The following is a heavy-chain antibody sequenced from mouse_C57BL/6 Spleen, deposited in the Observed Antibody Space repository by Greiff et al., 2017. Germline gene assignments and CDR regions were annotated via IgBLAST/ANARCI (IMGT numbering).Heavy chain of an antibody. D-gene: IGHD1-1*01. CDR1: GFTFSDYG. J-gene: IGHJ4*01. Sequence: EVMLVESGGGLVKPGGSLKLSCAASGFTFSDYGMHWVRQAPEKGLEWVAYISSGSSTIYYADTVKGRFTISRDNAKNTLFLQMTSLRSEDPAMYYYARVYGSSPQDYWGQGTSVTVSS. V-gene: IGHV5-17*01. CDR3: ARVYGSSPQDY. CDR2: ISSGSSTI.